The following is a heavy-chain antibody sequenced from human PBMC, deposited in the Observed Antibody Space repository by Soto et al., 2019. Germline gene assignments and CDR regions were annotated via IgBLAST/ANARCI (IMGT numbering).Heavy chain of an antibody. CDR1: GGTFSSYA. J-gene: IGHJ6*02. CDR2: IIPIFGTA. CDR3: ERVPKYCSGDCYSERADEARYYYYGMDV. V-gene: IGHV1-69*06. Sequence: QVQLVQSGAEVKKPGSSVKVSCKASGGTFSSYAISWVRQAPGQGLEWRGGIIPIFGTANYAQKFQGRVTISADNSTSTAYMELSSLRSEDTAVYYCERVPKYCSGDCYSERADEARYYYYGMDVWGQGTTVTVAS. D-gene: IGHD2-21*02.